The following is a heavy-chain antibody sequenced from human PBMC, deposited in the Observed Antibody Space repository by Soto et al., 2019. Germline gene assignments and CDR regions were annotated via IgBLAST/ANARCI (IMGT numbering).Heavy chain of an antibody. V-gene: IGHV1-69*02. Sequence: QVQLVQSGAEVKKPGSSVKVSCKASGGTFSTYTVIWVRQAPGQGLEWMGRIIPMLDITNTAQSFQGRVTITADKSTSTAYPELSTLRSDDTAIYFCTLGSWSAETFDIWGRGTMVTVSS. CDR2: IIPMLDIT. CDR3: TLGSWSAETFDI. J-gene: IGHJ3*02. D-gene: IGHD6-13*01. CDR1: GGTFSTYT.